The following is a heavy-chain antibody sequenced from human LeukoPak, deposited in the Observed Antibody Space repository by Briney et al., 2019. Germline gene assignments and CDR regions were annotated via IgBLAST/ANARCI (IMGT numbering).Heavy chain of an antibody. Sequence: PGGSLRLSCAASGFTFSSYAMHWVRQAPGKGLEWVAVISYDGSNKYYADSVKGRFTISRDNSKNTLYLQMNSLRAEDTAVYYCARSEEYFDYWGLGTLVTVSS. J-gene: IGHJ4*02. V-gene: IGHV3-30-3*01. CDR2: ISYDGSNK. CDR3: ARSEEYFDY. CDR1: GFTFSSYA.